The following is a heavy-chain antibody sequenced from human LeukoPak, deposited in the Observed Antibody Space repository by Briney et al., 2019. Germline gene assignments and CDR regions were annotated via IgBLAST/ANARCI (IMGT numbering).Heavy chain of an antibody. Sequence: WASVKVSCKASGGTFSSYAISWVRQAPGQGLEWMGGIIPIFGTANYAQKFQGRVTITTDESTSTAYMELSSLRSEDTAVYYCARGSNYYDSSGLLDYWGQGTLVTVSS. CDR3: ARGSNYYDSSGLLDY. CDR2: IIPIFGTA. CDR1: GGTFSSYA. V-gene: IGHV1-69*05. D-gene: IGHD3-22*01. J-gene: IGHJ4*02.